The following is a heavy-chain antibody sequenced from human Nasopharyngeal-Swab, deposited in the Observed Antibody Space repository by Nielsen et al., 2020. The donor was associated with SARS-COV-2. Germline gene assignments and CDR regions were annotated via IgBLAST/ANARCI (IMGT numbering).Heavy chain of an antibody. CDR3: ARVNLGMIVVVEDY. J-gene: IGHJ4*02. CDR2: INAGNGNT. V-gene: IGHV1-3*01. Sequence: ASVKVSCKASGYTFTSYAIHWVRQAPGQRLEWMGWINAGNGNTKYSQKFQGRVTMTTDTSTSTAYMELRSLRSDDTAVYYCARVNLGMIVVVEDYWGQGTLVTVSS. D-gene: IGHD3-22*01. CDR1: GYTFTSYA.